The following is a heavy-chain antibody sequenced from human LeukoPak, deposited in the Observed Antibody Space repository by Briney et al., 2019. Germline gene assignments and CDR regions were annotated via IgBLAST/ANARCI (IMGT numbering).Heavy chain of an antibody. Sequence: PSETLSLTCTVSGGSIGYYSWSWIRQPAGKGLEWIGRIFASGSTNYNPSLRSRVTMSVDTSKNQFSLKLSSVTAADTAVYYCARTGYCGGDCYTEFDYWGQGTLVTVSS. V-gene: IGHV4-4*07. CDR1: GGSIGYYS. D-gene: IGHD2-21*02. CDR3: ARTGYCGGDCYTEFDY. CDR2: IFASGST. J-gene: IGHJ4*02.